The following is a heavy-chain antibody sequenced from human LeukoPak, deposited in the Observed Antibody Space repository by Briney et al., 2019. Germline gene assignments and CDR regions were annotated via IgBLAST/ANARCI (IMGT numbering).Heavy chain of an antibody. V-gene: IGHV1-2*02. CDR1: GYTVTTYY. J-gene: IGHJ4*02. CDR2: INPNSGGT. Sequence: ASVKVSCKASGYTVTTYYMHWVRQAPGQGLEWMGWINPNSGGTNYAQKFQGRVTMTRDTSISTAYMELSRLRSDDTAVYYCARESRIQLWLGVGYWGQGTLVTVSS. D-gene: IGHD5-18*01. CDR3: ARESRIQLWLGVGY.